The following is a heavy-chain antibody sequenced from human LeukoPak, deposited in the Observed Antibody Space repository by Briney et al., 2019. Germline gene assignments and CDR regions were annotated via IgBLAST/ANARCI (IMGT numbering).Heavy chain of an antibody. CDR1: GFTFSSYW. Sequence: GGSLRLSCAASGFTFSSYWMSWVRQAPGKGLEWVANIKQDGSKKNYVDSVKGRFTISRDDAKNSLYLQMNSLRAEDTAVYYCATPLDYYDSSGYHQGGDWGQGTLVTVSS. CDR3: ATPLDYYDSSGYHQGGD. V-gene: IGHV3-7*03. D-gene: IGHD3-22*01. J-gene: IGHJ4*02. CDR2: IKQDGSKK.